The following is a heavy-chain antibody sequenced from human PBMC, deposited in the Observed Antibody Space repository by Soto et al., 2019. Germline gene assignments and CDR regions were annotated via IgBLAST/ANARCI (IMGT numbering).Heavy chain of an antibody. CDR1: GFNFNGYA. J-gene: IGHJ4*02. V-gene: IGHV3-30*03. D-gene: IGHD7-27*01. Sequence: VQLVESGGGVVQPGRSLRLSCAASGFNFNGYAMHWVRQAPGKGLEWVAVLSYDGSNKKYADSVRGRFTISRDNSENTLDLQMNSLRPEDTALYFCATEDIGGHWGLLEFDYWGQGTPVTVSS. CDR2: LSYDGSNK. CDR3: ATEDIGGHWGLLEFDY.